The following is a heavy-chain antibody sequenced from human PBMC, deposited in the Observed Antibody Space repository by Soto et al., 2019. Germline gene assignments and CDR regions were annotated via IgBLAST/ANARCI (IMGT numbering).Heavy chain of an antibody. D-gene: IGHD3-16*01. J-gene: IGHJ6*02. CDR2: ISPYTGNT. CDR3: VMVDNYVTPTPQDV. CDR1: GYIYVNYG. V-gene: IGHV1-18*01. Sequence: QVQLVQSGDEVKKPGASVKVSCKASGYIYVNYGIAWVRQAPGQGLEWMGWISPYTGNTHSASKVQGRLTMTTDTSTSTAYMDLGSLTSDDTAVYYCVMVDNYVTPTPQDVWGQGTTVTVSS.